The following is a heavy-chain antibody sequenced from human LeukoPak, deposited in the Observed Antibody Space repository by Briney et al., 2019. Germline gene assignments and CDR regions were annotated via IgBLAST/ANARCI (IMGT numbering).Heavy chain of an antibody. D-gene: IGHD2-21*01. CDR3: AKDGED. CDR1: GFTFSSYS. V-gene: IGHV3-48*01. J-gene: IGHJ4*02. Sequence: PGGSLRLSCAASGFTFSSYSMNWVRQAPGKGLEWLSYISSSSSTIYYADSVKGRFTISRDNSKNTLYLHMDSLRADDTAVYYCAKDGEDWGQGTLVTVSS. CDR2: ISSSSSTI.